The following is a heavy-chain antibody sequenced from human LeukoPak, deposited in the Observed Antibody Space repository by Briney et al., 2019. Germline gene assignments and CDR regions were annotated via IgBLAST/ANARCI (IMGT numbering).Heavy chain of an antibody. CDR1: GYSISSGYY. D-gene: IGHD3-10*01. V-gene: IGHV4-38-2*02. Sequence: PSETLSLTCAVSGYSISSGYYWGWIRQPPGKGLEWIGSIYHSGSTYYNPSLESRVTISVDTSKNQFSLKLSSVTAADTAVYYCARDAPMVRGVIARSYYMDVWGKGTTVTVSS. J-gene: IGHJ6*03. CDR3: ARDAPMVRGVIARSYYMDV. CDR2: IYHSGST.